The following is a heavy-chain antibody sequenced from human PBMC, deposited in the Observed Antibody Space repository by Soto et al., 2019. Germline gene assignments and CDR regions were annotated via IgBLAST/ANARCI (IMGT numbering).Heavy chain of an antibody. V-gene: IGHV1-18*01. J-gene: IGHJ4*02. CDR2: LSAYNGNT. Sequence: QVQLVQSGAEVKKPGASVKVSCKASGYTFTSYDITLVRQAPGQGLEWMGWLSAYNGNTNYAQKLQGRVTMTTDTSTSTAYMVLRSLRPDDTAVYYCARSERGIAVAGGFDYWGQGPLVTVSS. D-gene: IGHD6-19*01. CDR3: ARSERGIAVAGGFDY. CDR1: GYTFTSYD.